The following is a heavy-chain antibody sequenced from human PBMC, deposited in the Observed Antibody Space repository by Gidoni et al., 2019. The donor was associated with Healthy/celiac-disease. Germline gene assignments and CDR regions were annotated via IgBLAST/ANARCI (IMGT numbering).Heavy chain of an antibody. Sequence: QLQLQESGPGLVKPSETLSLTCTVSGGSISSSSYYWGWIRQPPGKGLEWIGSIYYSGSTYYNPSLKSRVTISVDTSKNQFSLKLSSVTAADTAVYYCARRQWLGVFDYWGQGTLVTVSS. CDR2: IYYSGST. D-gene: IGHD6-19*01. CDR1: GGSISSSSYY. J-gene: IGHJ4*02. CDR3: ARRQWLGVFDY. V-gene: IGHV4-39*01.